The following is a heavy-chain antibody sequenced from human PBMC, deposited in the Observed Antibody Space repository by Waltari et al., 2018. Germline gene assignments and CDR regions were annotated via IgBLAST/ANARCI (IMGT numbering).Heavy chain of an antibody. CDR1: GRTFSSYA. V-gene: IGHV1-69*13. Sequence: QVQLVQSGAEVKKPGSSVKVSCKASGRTFSSYAISWGRKAPGQGLEWMGGIIPIVGTANYAQKFQGRVTITADESTSTAYMELSSLRSEDTAVYYCAGLNWGLCYFDYWGQGTLVTVSS. J-gene: IGHJ4*02. CDR2: IIPIVGTA. D-gene: IGHD7-27*01. CDR3: AGLNWGLCYFDY.